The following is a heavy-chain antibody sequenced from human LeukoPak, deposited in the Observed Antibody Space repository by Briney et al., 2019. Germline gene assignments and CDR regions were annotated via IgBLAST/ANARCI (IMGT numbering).Heavy chain of an antibody. CDR3: AKNGFEAAGSLDV. J-gene: IGHJ6*04. V-gene: IGHV3-23*01. D-gene: IGHD6-13*01. CDR2: ISGSGGST. CDR1: GFTFSKYE. Sequence: PGGSLRLSCAASGFTFSKYEMNWVRQAPGKGLEWVSAISGSGGSTYYADSVKGRFTISRDNSKNTLYLQMNSLRAEDTAVYYCAKNGFEAAGSLDVWGKGTTVTVSS.